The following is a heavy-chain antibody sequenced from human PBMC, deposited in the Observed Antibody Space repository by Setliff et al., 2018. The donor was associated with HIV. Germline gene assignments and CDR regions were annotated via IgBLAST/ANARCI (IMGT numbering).Heavy chain of an antibody. CDR1: GGSIRSHY. Sequence: SETLSLTCTVSGGSIRSHYWSWIRQPPGRRLEWIGYIYYSGSTNYNPSLKSRLTISVDTSKNQLSLSVPSVTAADTAVYYCARRGRTGNSYVLSRFDPWGQGTLVTVSS. D-gene: IGHD3-10*02. J-gene: IGHJ5*02. V-gene: IGHV4-59*11. CDR3: ARRGRTGNSYVLSRFDP. CDR2: IYYSGST.